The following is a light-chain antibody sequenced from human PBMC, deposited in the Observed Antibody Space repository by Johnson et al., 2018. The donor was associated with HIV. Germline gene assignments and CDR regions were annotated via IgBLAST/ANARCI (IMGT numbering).Light chain of an antibody. Sequence: QSVLTQPPSVSAAPGQKVSISCSGSSSNIGNNYVSWYQQFPERAPKLLIYDNTKRPSGIPDRFSGSKSDTSATLAITGLQTGDEADYYCGTWDSSLTAYVFGTGTKGTV. V-gene: IGLV1-51*01. CDR1: SSNIGNNY. J-gene: IGLJ1*01. CDR2: DNT. CDR3: GTWDSSLTAYV.